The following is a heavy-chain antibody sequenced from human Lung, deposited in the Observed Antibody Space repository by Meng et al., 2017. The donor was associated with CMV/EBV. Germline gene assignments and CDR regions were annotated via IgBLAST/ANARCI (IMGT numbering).Heavy chain of an antibody. J-gene: IGHJ1*01. CDR2: IPHRGSS. CDR3: LRRSGGSV. D-gene: IGHD3-10*01. V-gene: IGHV4-4*02. Sequence: QVQLRESGPALVKPAEPRSLSCAVSGDSITNHNWWAWVRQPPGKGLEWIGEIPHRGSSAYNPSLKSRVSMSIDKSKNQFSLKLTSVTAADTAVYHCLRRSGGSVWGQGTLVTVSS. CDR1: GDSITNHNW.